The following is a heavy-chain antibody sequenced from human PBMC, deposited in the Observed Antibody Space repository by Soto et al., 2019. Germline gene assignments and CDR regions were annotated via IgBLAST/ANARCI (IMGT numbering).Heavy chain of an antibody. D-gene: IGHD2-2*01. J-gene: IGHJ6*02. CDR1: GFTFSSYG. V-gene: IGHV3-30*18. Sequence: GALRLSCAASGFTFSSYGMHWVRQAPGKGLEWVAVISYDGSNKYYADSVKGRFTISRDNSKNTLYLQMNSLRAEDTAVYYCAKALFYQLLLPYGMDVWGQGTTVTVSS. CDR2: ISYDGSNK. CDR3: AKALFYQLLLPYGMDV.